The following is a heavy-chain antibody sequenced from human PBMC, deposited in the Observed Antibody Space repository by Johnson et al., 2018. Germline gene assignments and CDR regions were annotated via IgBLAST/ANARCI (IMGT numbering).Heavy chain of an antibody. V-gene: IGHV1-46*01. J-gene: IGHJ3*02. CDR2: INPSDGST. Sequence: QVQLVQSGAEVKKXGASVKVSCKASGYTFTSYYMHWVRQAPGQGLEWMGIINPSDGSTSYAQKFQGRVIMTRDTSTSTVYMELSSLRSEDTAVYYCARDSCAYSSSCQKVAFDIWGQGTMVTVSS. CDR3: ARDSCAYSSSCQKVAFDI. D-gene: IGHD6-13*01. CDR1: GYTFTSYY.